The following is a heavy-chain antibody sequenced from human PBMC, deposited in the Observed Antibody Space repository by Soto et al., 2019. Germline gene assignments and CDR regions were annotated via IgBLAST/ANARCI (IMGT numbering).Heavy chain of an antibody. CDR2: MNPNSGNT. CDR3: ARALRRSYGSGSYYYFDY. CDR1: GYTFTSYD. J-gene: IGHJ4*02. V-gene: IGHV1-8*01. D-gene: IGHD3-10*01. Sequence: QVQLVQSGAEVKKPGASVKVSCKASGYTFTSYDINWVRQATGQGLEWMGWMNPNSGNTGYAQKFQGRVTMTRNTSISTAYMDLSSLRSEDTAVYYCARALRRSYGSGSYYYFDYCGQGTLLTVSS.